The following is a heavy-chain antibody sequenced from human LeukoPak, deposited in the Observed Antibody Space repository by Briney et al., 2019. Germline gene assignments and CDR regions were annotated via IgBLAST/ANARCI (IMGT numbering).Heavy chain of an antibody. Sequence: GGSLRLSCAASGLTFSSYAMSWVRQAPGKGLEWVSAISGSGGSTYYADSVKGRFTISRDNSKNTLYLQMNSLRAEDTAVYYCAKISSTMVRVLYGMDVWGQGTTVTVSS. V-gene: IGHV3-23*01. CDR2: ISGSGGST. CDR3: AKISSTMVRVLYGMDV. CDR1: GLTFSSYA. D-gene: IGHD3-10*01. J-gene: IGHJ6*02.